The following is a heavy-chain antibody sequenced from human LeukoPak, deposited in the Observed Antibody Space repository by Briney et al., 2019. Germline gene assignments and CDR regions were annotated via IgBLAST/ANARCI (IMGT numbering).Heavy chain of an antibody. CDR3: ARVGDGYNGDAFDI. J-gene: IGHJ3*02. D-gene: IGHD5-24*01. V-gene: IGHV1-18*01. Sequence: ASVKVSCKASGYTFTSYGISWMRQAPGQGLEWMGWISAYSGNTNYAQKLQGRVTMTTDTSTSTAYMELRSLRSDDTAVYYCARVGDGYNGDAFDIWGQGTMVTVSS. CDR1: GYTFTSYG. CDR2: ISAYSGNT.